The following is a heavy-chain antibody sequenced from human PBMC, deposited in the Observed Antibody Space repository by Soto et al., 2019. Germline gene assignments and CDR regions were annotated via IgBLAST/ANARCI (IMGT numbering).Heavy chain of an antibody. CDR2: INRDGSII. CDR1: GLTFSSYW. Sequence: EVQLVESGGGLVQPGGSLRLSCQGTGLTFSSYWMHWVRQVPGKGPVWVSRINRDGSIIDYAGSVRGRFTISRDNAKNTVYLQMNSLRVDDTAVYYCATGHDSDWHYTLAYLGLGSLVTVSS. V-gene: IGHV3-74*01. D-gene: IGHD2-21*01. J-gene: IGHJ4*02. CDR3: ATGHDSDWHYTLAY.